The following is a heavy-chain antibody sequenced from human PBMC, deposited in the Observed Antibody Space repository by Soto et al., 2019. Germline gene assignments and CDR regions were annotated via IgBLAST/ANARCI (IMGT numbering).Heavy chain of an antibody. D-gene: IGHD6-13*01. CDR3: AKDRAAEYGMDV. CDR2: ISYDGSNK. J-gene: IGHJ6*02. Sequence: QVQLVESGGGVVQPGRSLRLSCAASGFTFSSYGMHWVRQATGKGLEWVAVISYDGSNKYYADSVKGRFTISRDNSKNTLYLQMNSLRAEDTSVYYCAKDRAAEYGMDVWGQGTTGTVSS. V-gene: IGHV3-30*18. CDR1: GFTFSSYG.